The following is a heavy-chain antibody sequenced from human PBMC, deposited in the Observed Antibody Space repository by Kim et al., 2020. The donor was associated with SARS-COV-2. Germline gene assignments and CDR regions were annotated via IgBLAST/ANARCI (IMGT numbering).Heavy chain of an antibody. CDR3: ARATYDFWSGYHELDY. V-gene: IGHV3-30*04. Sequence: GGSLRLSCAASGFTFSSYAMHWVRQAPGKGLEWVAVISYDGSNKYYADSVKGRFTISRDNSKNTLYLQMNSLRAEDTAVYYCARATYDFWSGYHELDYWG. J-gene: IGHJ4*01. CDR1: GFTFSSYA. CDR2: ISYDGSNK. D-gene: IGHD3-3*01.